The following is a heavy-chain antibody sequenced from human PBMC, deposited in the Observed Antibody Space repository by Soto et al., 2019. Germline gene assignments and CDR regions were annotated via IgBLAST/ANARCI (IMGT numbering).Heavy chain of an antibody. CDR3: ASPENYYDSSGYGY. J-gene: IGHJ4*02. CDR2: IIPIFGTA. Sequence: SVKVSCKASGGTFSSYAISWVRQAPGQGLEWMGGIIPIFGTANYAQKFQGRVTITADESTSTAYMELSSLRSEDTAVYYCASPENYYDSSGYGYWGQGTLVTVSS. V-gene: IGHV1-69*13. D-gene: IGHD3-22*01. CDR1: GGTFSSYA.